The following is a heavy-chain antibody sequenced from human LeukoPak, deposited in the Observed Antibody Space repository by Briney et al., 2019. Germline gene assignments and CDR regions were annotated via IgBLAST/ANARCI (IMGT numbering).Heavy chain of an antibody. V-gene: IGHV4-59*08. CDR3: ARMGGYSGYATH. CDR2: IHYSGTT. CDR1: GGSISTYF. Sequence: SETLSLTCTVSGGSISTYFWSWIRQPPGKGLEWIGYIHYSGTTNYNPSLKNRVTISLDTSKNQFSLNLSSVTAADTAVYYCARMGGYSGYATHWGQGTLVTVSS. D-gene: IGHD5-12*01. J-gene: IGHJ4*02.